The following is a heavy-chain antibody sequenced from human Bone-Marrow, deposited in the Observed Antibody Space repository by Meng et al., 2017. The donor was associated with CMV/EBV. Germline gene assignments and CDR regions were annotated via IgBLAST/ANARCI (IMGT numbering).Heavy chain of an antibody. Sequence: GESLKISCAASGFRFTTYWMFWVRQAPGKELVWVSYVNNDGSSTNYADSVKGRFTISRDHARSTVYLQMNSLRAEDTAVYYCARGYPNYYYGMDVWGQGTTVTVSS. V-gene: IGHV3-74*01. CDR3: ARGYPNYYYGMDV. D-gene: IGHD2-2*02. CDR1: GFRFTTYW. J-gene: IGHJ6*01. CDR2: VNNDGSST.